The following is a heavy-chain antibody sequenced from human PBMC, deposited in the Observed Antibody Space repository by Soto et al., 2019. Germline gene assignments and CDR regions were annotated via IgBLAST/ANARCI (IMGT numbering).Heavy chain of an antibody. D-gene: IGHD3-22*01. CDR1: GFTFSSYA. Sequence: GGSLRLSCAASGFTFSSYAMHWVRQAPGKGLEWVAVISYDGSNKYYADSVKGRFTISRDNSKNTLYLQMNSLRAEDTAVYYCARDDSSGPSRCGRFCYYYYGMDVWGQGTTVTVSS. CDR3: ARDDSSGPSRCGRFCYYYYGMDV. J-gene: IGHJ6*02. V-gene: IGHV3-30-3*01. CDR2: ISYDGSNK.